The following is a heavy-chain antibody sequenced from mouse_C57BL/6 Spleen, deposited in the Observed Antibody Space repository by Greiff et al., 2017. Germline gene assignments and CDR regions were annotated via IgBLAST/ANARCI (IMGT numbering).Heavy chain of an antibody. CDR3: ARLYYDGGFAY. Sequence: EVNVVESGGGLVQPGESLKLSCESNEYEFPSHDMSWVRKTPERRLELVAAINSEGGSTYYPDTMERRFIISRDNTKKTLYLQMSSLRSEDTALYYCARLYYDGGFAYWGQGTLVTVSA. CDR1: EYEFPSHD. CDR2: INSEGGST. V-gene: IGHV5-2*01. D-gene: IGHD1-1*02. J-gene: IGHJ3*01.